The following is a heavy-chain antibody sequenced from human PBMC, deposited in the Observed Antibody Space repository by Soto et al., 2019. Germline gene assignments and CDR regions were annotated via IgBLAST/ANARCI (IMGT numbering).Heavy chain of an antibody. Sequence: PSETLSLTCTVSGGAISGYYWTWIRQSAGKGLELIGRIYSSGGTKYNPSLQSRVTMSLDTSKNQFSLRLSSVTAADTAVYYCARGQRFSDSFDPWGQGTLVTVSS. CDR2: IYSSGGT. D-gene: IGHD3-3*01. CDR3: ARGQRFSDSFDP. V-gene: IGHV4-4*07. J-gene: IGHJ5*02. CDR1: GGAISGYY.